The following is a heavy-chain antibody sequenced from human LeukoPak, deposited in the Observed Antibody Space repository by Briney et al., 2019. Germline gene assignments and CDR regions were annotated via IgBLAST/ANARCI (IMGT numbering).Heavy chain of an antibody. D-gene: IGHD4-17*01. V-gene: IGHV3-33*01. CDR1: GFTFSSYG. CDR3: AVTTVTNTGDY. J-gene: IGHJ4*02. Sequence: GGSLRLSCAASGFTFSSYGMHWARQAPGKGLEWVAVIWYDGSNKYYADSVKGRFTISRDNSKNTLYLQMNSLRAEDTAVYYCAVTTVTNTGDYWGQGTLVTVSS. CDR2: IWYDGSNK.